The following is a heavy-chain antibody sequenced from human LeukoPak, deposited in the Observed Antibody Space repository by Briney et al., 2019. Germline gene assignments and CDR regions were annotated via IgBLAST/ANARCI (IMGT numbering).Heavy chain of an antibody. CDR3: AKLAATGGYYFDY. D-gene: IGHD6-13*01. V-gene: IGHV3-30*18. CDR1: GFTFSSYG. J-gene: IGHJ4*02. Sequence: GGSLRLSCAASGFTFSSYGMHWVRQAPGKGLEWVAVISYDGSNKYYADSVKGRLTISRDNSKNTLYLQMNSMRVEDKAVYYCAKLAATGGYYFDYWGQGTLVTVSS. CDR2: ISYDGSNK.